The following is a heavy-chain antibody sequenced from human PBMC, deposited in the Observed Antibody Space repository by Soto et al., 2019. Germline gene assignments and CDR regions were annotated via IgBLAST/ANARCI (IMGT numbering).Heavy chain of an antibody. Sequence: EVQLVESGGNLIQPGGSLRLSCAASGFTFSSYWMHWVRQAPGKGLVWVSRINSDGSSTSYVDSVKGRFTISRDNAKNTLYLQMNSLSVVDTAVYYCARRGQQGPGLAHWGQGTLVTVSS. CDR2: INSDGSST. V-gene: IGHV3-74*01. J-gene: IGHJ5*02. CDR1: GFTFSSYW. CDR3: ARRGQQGPGLAH.